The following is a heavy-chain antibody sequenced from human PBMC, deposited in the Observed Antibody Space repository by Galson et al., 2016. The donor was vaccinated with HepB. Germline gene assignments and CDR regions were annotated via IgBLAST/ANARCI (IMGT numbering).Heavy chain of an antibody. CDR1: GISLTSTGVG. CDR2: IYWDDDV. V-gene: IGHV2-5*02. Sequence: PALVKPTQTLTLTCTLSGISLTSTGVGVGWIRQPPGKPLEWLGIIYWDDDVHYSPYLRSLLTITKDTSRNLVVLTQTHMDPVDTGTYYCVYSKKTDFEQWGQGTLVTVSS. J-gene: IGHJ4*02. CDR3: VYSKKTDFEQ.